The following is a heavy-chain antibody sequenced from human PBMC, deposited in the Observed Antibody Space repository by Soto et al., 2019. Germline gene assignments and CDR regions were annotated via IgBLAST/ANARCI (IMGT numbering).Heavy chain of an antibody. D-gene: IGHD2-15*01. Sequence: SETLSLTCTVSAGSISSGGYYWSWIRQHPGKGLEWIGYIYYSGSTYYNPSLKSRVTISVDTSQNQFSLKLCSVTAADTAVYYCASYCSGGGCPYYYYGMDVWGQGTTVTVSS. CDR2: IYYSGST. V-gene: IGHV4-31*03. CDR1: AGSISSGGYY. J-gene: IGHJ6*02. CDR3: ASYCSGGGCPYYYYGMDV.